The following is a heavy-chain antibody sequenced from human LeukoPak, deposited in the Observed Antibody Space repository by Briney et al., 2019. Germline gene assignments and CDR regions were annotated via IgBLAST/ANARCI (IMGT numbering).Heavy chain of an antibody. V-gene: IGHV3-49*04. J-gene: IGHJ6*04. CDR1: GFTFGDYA. CDR3: TRELYGSGSSDGMDV. Sequence: PGGSLRLSCTASGFTFGDYAMSWVRQAPGKGLEWVGFIRSKAYGGTTEYAASVKGRFTISRDDSKSIAYLQMNSLKTEDTAVYYCTRELYGSGSSDGMDVWGKGTTVIVSS. CDR2: IRSKAYGGTT. D-gene: IGHD3-10*01.